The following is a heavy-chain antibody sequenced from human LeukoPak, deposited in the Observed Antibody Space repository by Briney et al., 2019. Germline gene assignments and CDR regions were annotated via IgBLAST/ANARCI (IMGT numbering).Heavy chain of an antibody. CDR2: INAGNGNT. CDR1: GYTFTNYG. CDR3: ARASHYYDSSGHDY. J-gene: IGHJ4*02. Sequence: ASVKVSCKASGYTFTNYGINWVRQAPGQRLEWMGWINAGNGNTKYSQKFQGRVTITRDTSASTAYMELSSLRSEDTAVYYCARASHYYDSSGHDYWGQGTLVTVSS. V-gene: IGHV1-3*01. D-gene: IGHD3-22*01.